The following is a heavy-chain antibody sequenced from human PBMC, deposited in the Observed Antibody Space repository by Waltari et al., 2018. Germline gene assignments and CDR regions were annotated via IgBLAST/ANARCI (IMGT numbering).Heavy chain of an antibody. CDR3: ARLRITMVQGVIPNY. D-gene: IGHD3-10*01. Sequence: QVQLQQWGAGPLKPSETLSLTCAVYGGSFSGYYWSWIRQPPGKGLEWIGSIYYSGSTYYNPSLKSRVTISVDTAKNQFSLKLSSVTAADTAVYYCARLRITMVQGVIPNYWGQGTLVTVSS. CDR1: GGSFSGYY. V-gene: IGHV4-34*01. J-gene: IGHJ4*02. CDR2: IYYSGST.